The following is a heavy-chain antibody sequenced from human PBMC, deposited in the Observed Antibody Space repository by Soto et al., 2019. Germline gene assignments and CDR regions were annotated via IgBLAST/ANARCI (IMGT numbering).Heavy chain of an antibody. CDR2: IWYDGSNK. CDR1: GFTFSSYG. J-gene: IGHJ4*02. V-gene: IGHV3-33*01. Sequence: LRLSCAASGFTFSSYGMHWVRQAPGKGLEWVAVIWYDGSNKYYADSVKGRFTISRDNSKNTLYLQMNSLRAEDTAVYYCARDRALATPYYYDSSGVGFLDYWGQGTLVTVSS. D-gene: IGHD3-22*01. CDR3: ARDRALATPYYYDSSGVGFLDY.